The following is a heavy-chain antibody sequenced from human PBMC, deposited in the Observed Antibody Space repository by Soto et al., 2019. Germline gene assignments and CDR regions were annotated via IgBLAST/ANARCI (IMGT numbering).Heavy chain of an antibody. V-gene: IGHV4-59*08. Sequence: SASLSLTCTLSDTSLSPYYWSWIRQPPGKGLEWIGYIYYSGNTKYNPSLESRTTILVDTSKNEFSLKMTSVTAADTASYFCARTNFYGNNWYFSKWGPGTLVTVSS. J-gene: IGHJ4*02. CDR2: IYYSGNT. CDR1: DTSLSPYY. D-gene: IGHD6-13*01. CDR3: ARTNFYGNNWYFSK.